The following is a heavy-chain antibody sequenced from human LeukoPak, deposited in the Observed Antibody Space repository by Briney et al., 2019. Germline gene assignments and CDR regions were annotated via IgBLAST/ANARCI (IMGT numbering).Heavy chain of an antibody. V-gene: IGHV4-39*07. CDR2: IYYTGNT. D-gene: IGHD2-15*01. Sequence: PSETLSLTCTVSGGSVSSSNYYWGWIRQPPGRGLEWIGSIYYTGNTYCNPSLKSRVTISVDRSKNQFSLKLSSVTAADTAVYYCARGVIVPYCSGGSCPPWYFDYWGQGTLVTVSS. CDR1: GGSVSSSNYY. CDR3: ARGVIVPYCSGGSCPPWYFDY. J-gene: IGHJ4*02.